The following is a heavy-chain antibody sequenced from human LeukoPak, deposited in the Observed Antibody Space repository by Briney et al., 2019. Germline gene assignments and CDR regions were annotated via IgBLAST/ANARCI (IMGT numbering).Heavy chain of an antibody. D-gene: IGHD5-18*01. Sequence: ASVKVSCKASGYTFSSCGISWVRQAPGQGLEWMGWISANNGNTNHAQKLQGRVTMTTDTSTSTAYMELRSLRSDDTAVYYCARLDTAMVYWYFDLWGRGTLVTVSS. CDR2: ISANNGNT. J-gene: IGHJ2*01. CDR1: GYTFSSCG. V-gene: IGHV1-18*01. CDR3: ARLDTAMVYWYFDL.